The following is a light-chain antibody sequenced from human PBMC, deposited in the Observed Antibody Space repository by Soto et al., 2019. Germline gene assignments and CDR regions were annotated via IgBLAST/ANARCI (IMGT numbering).Light chain of an antibody. CDR2: QTS. Sequence: EIVMPQSPATLSVSPGASAPLSCRASQSISSNLAWYQQNPGQAPRLLIYQTSIRAAGIPARFSASGTGTDFTLTISDVQPEEFAVYYCHQRQSWPRTVGQGTKVDIK. V-gene: IGKV3D-15*03. CDR1: QSISSN. CDR3: HQRQSWPRT. J-gene: IGKJ1*01.